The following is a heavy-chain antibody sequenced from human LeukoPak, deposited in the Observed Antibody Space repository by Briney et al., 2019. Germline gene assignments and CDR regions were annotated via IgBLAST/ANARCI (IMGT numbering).Heavy chain of an antibody. CDR2: ISSSSSYI. CDR1: GFTFSSYS. CDR3: ARGTATRGYNWFDP. Sequence: GGSLRLSCAASGFTFSSYSMNWVRQAPGKGLEWVSSISSSSSYIYYADSVKGRFTISRDNAKNSLYLQMNSLRAEDTAVYYCARGTATRGYNWFDPWGQGTLVTVSS. V-gene: IGHV3-21*01. D-gene: IGHD3-10*01. J-gene: IGHJ5*02.